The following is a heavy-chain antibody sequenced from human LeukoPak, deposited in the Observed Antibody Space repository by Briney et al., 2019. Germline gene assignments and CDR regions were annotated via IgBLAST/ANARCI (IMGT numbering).Heavy chain of an antibody. CDR1: GFIFSSYA. J-gene: IGHJ4*02. Sequence: GGSLSLSCAASGFIFSSYAMHWVRQAPGKGLEWEAVISYDGSNKYYADSVKGRFTISSDNSKNTLYLQMNSLRAEDTAVYYCARGAPHGGIAVAGPAGVGYFDYWGQGTLVTVSS. D-gene: IGHD6-19*01. CDR3: ARGAPHGGIAVAGPAGVGYFDY. V-gene: IGHV3-30*04. CDR2: ISYDGSNK.